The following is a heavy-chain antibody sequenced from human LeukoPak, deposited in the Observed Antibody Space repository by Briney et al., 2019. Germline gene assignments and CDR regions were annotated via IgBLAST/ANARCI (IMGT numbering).Heavy chain of an antibody. CDR3: AREGSYYVRAYDY. V-gene: IGHV1-69*05. Sequence: SVKVSCKASGGTFSSYAISWVRQAPRQGLEWMGGIIPIFGTANYAQKFQGRVTITTDESTSTAYMELSSLRSEDTAVYYCAREGSYYVRAYDYWGQGILVTVPS. CDR2: IIPIFGTA. CDR1: GGTFSSYA. D-gene: IGHD1-26*01. J-gene: IGHJ4*02.